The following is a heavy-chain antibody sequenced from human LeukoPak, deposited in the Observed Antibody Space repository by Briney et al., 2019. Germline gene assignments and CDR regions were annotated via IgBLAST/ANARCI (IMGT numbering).Heavy chain of an antibody. Sequence: GGSLRLSCAASGFTFSSYGMSWVRQAPGKGLEWVSAISSGGNTYYADSVKGRFTISRDNSKNTLYLQMNSLRAEDTAVYYCAKEPSSWYVWFDPWGQGTLVTVSS. CDR3: AKEPSSWYVWFDP. CDR2: ISSGGNT. J-gene: IGHJ5*02. CDR1: GFTFSSYG. V-gene: IGHV3-23*01. D-gene: IGHD6-13*01.